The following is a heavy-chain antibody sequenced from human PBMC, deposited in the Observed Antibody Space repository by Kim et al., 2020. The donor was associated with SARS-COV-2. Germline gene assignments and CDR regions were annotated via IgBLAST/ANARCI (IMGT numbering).Heavy chain of an antibody. D-gene: IGHD3-10*01. Sequence: GGSLRLSCAASGFTFSSYGMHWVRQAPGKGLEWVAVIWYDGSNKYYADSVKGRFTISRDNSKNTLYLQMNSLRAEDTAVYYCARDQKMVQGVIITSQSRNFDYWGQGTLVTVSS. CDR2: IWYDGSNK. V-gene: IGHV3-33*01. CDR1: GFTFSSYG. J-gene: IGHJ4*02. CDR3: ARDQKMVQGVIITSQSRNFDY.